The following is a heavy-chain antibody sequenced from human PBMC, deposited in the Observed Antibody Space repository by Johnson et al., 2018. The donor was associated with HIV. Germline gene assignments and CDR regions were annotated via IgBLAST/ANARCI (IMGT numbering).Heavy chain of an antibody. CDR1: EFTFSSYA. CDR3: ARPRTGSDAFDI. Sequence: QVQLVESGGGVVQPGRSLRLSCAASEFTFSSYAMHWVRQAPGKGLEWVAVISYDGSNKYYADSVKGRFTISSDNSKNTLYLQMNSLRAEDTAVYYCARPRTGSDAFDIWGQGTTVTVSS. V-gene: IGHV3-30-3*01. CDR2: ISYDGSNK. J-gene: IGHJ3*02. D-gene: IGHD7-27*01.